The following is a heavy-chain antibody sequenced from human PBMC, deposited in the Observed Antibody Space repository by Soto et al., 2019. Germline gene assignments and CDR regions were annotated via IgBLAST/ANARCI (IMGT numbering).Heavy chain of an antibody. CDR1: GDSMTKYY. CDR3: ARTVGAAYYFDF. CDR2: IYTSGST. J-gene: IGHJ4*02. V-gene: IGHV4-4*07. D-gene: IGHD1-26*01. Sequence: SETLSLTCNVSGDSMTKYYWSWIRQPAGKGLEWIGRIYTSGSTNYNPSLKSRVTMSIDTSNKHFSLNLKSVTAADTAVYYCARTVGAAYYFDFWGQGALVTVSS.